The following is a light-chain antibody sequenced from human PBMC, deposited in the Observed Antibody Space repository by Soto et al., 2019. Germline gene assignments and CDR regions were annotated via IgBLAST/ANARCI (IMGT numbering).Light chain of an antibody. CDR2: DVS. V-gene: IGLV2-8*01. J-gene: IGLJ3*02. Sequence: QSVLSQPPSASGSPGQSVTISCTGTSSDVGGYNFVSWYQHHPGKAPKLMIYDVSKRPSGVRDRFSGSKSGNTASLTISGLQADDEADYYCSSFTSSNTWVFGGGTKLTVL. CDR3: SSFTSSNTWV. CDR1: SSDVGGYNF.